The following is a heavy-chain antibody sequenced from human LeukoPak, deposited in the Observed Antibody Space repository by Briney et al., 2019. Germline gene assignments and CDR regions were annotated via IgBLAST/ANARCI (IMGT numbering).Heavy chain of an antibody. CDR1: GGSITTYY. Sequence: KPSETLSLTCAVSGGSITTYYWTWIRQPPGQALEWIGYIYYTGNTKYNPSLESRVTMSIDTSKNEFSLKIYSVNAADTAVYFCASGSVVTALERWGQGTLVTVSS. D-gene: IGHD2-21*02. J-gene: IGHJ4*02. CDR3: ASGSVVTALER. V-gene: IGHV4-59*01. CDR2: IYYTGNT.